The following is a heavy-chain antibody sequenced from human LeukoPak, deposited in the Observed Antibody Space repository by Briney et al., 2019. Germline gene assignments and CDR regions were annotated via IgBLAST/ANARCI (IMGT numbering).Heavy chain of an antibody. D-gene: IGHD6-19*01. CDR2: ISWNSGSI. J-gene: IGHJ4*02. V-gene: IGHV3-9*03. CDR1: GFTFDDYA. Sequence: PGGSLRLSCAASGFTFDDYAMHWVRQAPGKGLEWVSGISWNSGSIGYADSVKGRFTISRDNAKNSLYLQMNSLRAEDMALYYCAKVKYSSGHFDYWGQGTLVTVSS. CDR3: AKVKYSSGHFDY.